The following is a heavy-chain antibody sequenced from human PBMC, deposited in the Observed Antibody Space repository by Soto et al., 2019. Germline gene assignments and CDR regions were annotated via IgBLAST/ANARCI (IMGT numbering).Heavy chain of an antibody. J-gene: IGHJ4*02. Sequence: VQLVESGGGLVQPGGSLRISCAASGFAFGSYWMHWVRQAPGKGLVWVSRISQDGTIATQADSVKGRFTISRDNANKTLYLQINSLRADDTAVYYCLRDQRHWNEFADQWGQGTLVTVSS. CDR2: ISQDGTIA. CDR3: LRDQRHWNEFADQ. CDR1: GFAFGSYW. D-gene: IGHD1-1*01. V-gene: IGHV3-74*01.